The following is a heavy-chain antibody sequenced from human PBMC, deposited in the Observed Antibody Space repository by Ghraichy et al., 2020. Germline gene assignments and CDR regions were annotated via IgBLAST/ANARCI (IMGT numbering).Heavy chain of an antibody. D-gene: IGHD6-19*01. CDR1: GGSISSYF. J-gene: IGHJ5*02. Sequence: ETLSLTCTVSGGSISSYFWSWIRQPPGKGLEWIGYIYNSGSTNYNPSLKSRLTISADTSKNQFSLRLTSATAADTAVYYCGIGSGWTTDLWGQGTLVTVSS. CDR3: GIGSGWTTDL. CDR2: IYNSGST. V-gene: IGHV4-59*01.